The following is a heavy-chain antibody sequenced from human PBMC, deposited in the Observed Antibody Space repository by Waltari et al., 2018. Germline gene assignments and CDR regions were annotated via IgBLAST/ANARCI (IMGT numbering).Heavy chain of an antibody. J-gene: IGHJ4*02. CDR1: GIRFTYYA. V-gene: IGHV3-30*03. CDR2: ISSHGSNR. CDR3: ARGGIAAAADFDY. Sequence: QVQLVESGGGVVQPGRSLRLPCAASGIRFTYYAMHWVRQAPGQGLEGVAIISSHGSNRYYADSVKGRFTISRDSSKNTLFLQMNSLRGEDTAVYYCARGGIAAAADFDYWGQGTLVTVSS. D-gene: IGHD6-13*01.